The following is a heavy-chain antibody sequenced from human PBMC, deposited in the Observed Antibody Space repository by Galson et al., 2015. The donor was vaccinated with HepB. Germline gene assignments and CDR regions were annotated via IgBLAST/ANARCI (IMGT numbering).Heavy chain of an antibody. CDR3: ARDTSYSDRSLYD. CDR1: GYTFNNYG. Sequence: SVKVSCKASGYTFNNYGITWVRQAPGQGLQWMGWISTYNGNANYAQEFQGRVTMTTDTSTNTAYMELRNLRSDDTAVYFCARDTSYSDRSLYDWGHGTLVTVTS. CDR2: ISTYNGNA. D-gene: IGHD3-16*02. J-gene: IGHJ4*01. V-gene: IGHV1-18*01.